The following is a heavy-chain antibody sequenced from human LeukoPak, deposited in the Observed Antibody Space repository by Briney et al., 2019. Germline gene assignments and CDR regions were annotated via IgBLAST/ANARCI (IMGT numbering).Heavy chain of an antibody. CDR1: GGSISSYY. V-gene: IGHV4-59*01. CDR3: ARGPSIAAAGRWFDP. Sequence: SETLSLTCTVSGGSISSYYWSWIRQPPGKGLEWIGYIYYSGSTNYNPSLKSRVTISVDTSKNQFSLKLSSVTAADRAVYYGARGPSIAAAGRWFDPWGQGTLVTVSS. J-gene: IGHJ5*02. D-gene: IGHD6-13*01. CDR2: IYYSGST.